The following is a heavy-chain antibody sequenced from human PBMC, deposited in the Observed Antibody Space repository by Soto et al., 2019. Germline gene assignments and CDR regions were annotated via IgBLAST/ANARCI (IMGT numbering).Heavy chain of an antibody. D-gene: IGHD6-25*01. V-gene: IGHV1-8*01. J-gene: IGHJ4*02. CDR3: ARDQEAAAFND. Sequence: QVQLVQSGAEVRKPGASVKVSCKASGFPFTSLDINWVRQAPGQGLEWVGYMTPSGYIGFAQKFRGRVSMTRDASTSTVSMELRSLRSDDTAVYYCARDQEAAAFNDWGQGTLVTVSS. CDR2: MTPSGYI. CDR1: GFPFTSLD.